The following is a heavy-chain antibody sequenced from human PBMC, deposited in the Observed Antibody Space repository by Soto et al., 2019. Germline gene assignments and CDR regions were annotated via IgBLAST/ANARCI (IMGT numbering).Heavy chain of an antibody. V-gene: IGHV3-53*01. D-gene: IGHD2-2*01. CDR1: GFTVSSNY. J-gene: IGHJ6*02. CDR2: IYSGGST. Sequence: GGSLRLSCAVSGFTVSSNYMSWVRQAQGEGLGWVSVIYSGGSTYYADSVKGRFTISRDNSKNTLYLQMNSLRAEDTAVYYCARARCSSTSCYVGVYYGMDVWGQGTTVTVSS. CDR3: ARARCSSTSCYVGVYYGMDV.